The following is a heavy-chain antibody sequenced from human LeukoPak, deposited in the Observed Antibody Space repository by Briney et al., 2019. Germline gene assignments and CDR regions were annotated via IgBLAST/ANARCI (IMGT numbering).Heavy chain of an antibody. CDR3: ARRRLAAAGGLNFDY. V-gene: IGHV3-53*01. J-gene: IGHJ4*02. Sequence: GGSLRLSCAASGFTVSSNYMSWVRQAPGKGLEWVSVIYSGGSTYYADSVKGRFTISRDNSKNTLYLQMNSLRAADTAVYYCARRRLAAAGGLNFDYWGQGTLVTVSS. CDR2: IYSGGST. CDR1: GFTVSSNY. D-gene: IGHD6-13*01.